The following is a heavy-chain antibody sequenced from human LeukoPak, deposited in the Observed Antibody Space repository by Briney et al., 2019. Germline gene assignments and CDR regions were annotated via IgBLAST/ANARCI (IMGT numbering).Heavy chain of an antibody. J-gene: IGHJ4*02. V-gene: IGHV3-23*01. D-gene: IGHD3-10*01. CDR2: ISGSGDGT. CDR3: AKDSPDYYGSGSYYVGYFDY. CDR1: GFTFSNYA. Sequence: GGSLRLSCAASGFTFSNYAMSWVRLAPGKGLEWVSAISGSGDGTFYADSVKGRFTISRDKSKNTLYLQMNSLRAEDTAAYYCAKDSPDYYGSGSYYVGYFDYWGQGTLVTVSS.